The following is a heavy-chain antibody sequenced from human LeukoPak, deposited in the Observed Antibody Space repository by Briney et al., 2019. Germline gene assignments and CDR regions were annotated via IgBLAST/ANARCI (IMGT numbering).Heavy chain of an antibody. D-gene: IGHD2-15*01. V-gene: IGHV1-24*01. CDR2: INPEDGEK. Sequence: ASVKVSCKVSGYTLTDLSIHWVRQAPGKGLEWMGGINPEDGEKIYVQKFQGRVTMTEDTSIDTAYMELSSLRSEDTAMYYCATDPVRYCSSDSCYSVDYWGQGTLVTVSS. CDR3: ATDPVRYCSSDSCYSVDY. J-gene: IGHJ4*02. CDR1: GYTLTDLS.